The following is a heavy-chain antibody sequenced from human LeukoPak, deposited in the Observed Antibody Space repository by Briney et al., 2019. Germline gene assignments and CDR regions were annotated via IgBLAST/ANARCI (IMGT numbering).Heavy chain of an antibody. J-gene: IGHJ4*02. D-gene: IGHD2-2*01. CDR3: ARGPTYCSSSRCLQGE. V-gene: IGHV4-61*02. CDR2: IYTSGST. CDR1: GGSIISGSDY. Sequence: SQTLSLTSTVPGGSIISGSDYWSWTRQPAGNGLEWIGRIYTSGSTNYNPSLKSRVTISVDTPKNQFSLKRSSVTAADTAVYYCARGPTYCSSSRCLQGEWGQGTLVTVSS.